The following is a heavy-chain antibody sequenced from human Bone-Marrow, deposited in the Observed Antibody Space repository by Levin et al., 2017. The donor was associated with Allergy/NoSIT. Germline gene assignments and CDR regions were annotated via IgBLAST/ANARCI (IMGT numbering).Heavy chain of an antibody. Sequence: PSETLSLTCTVSGGSISSYYWSWIRQPPGKGLEWIGFIYYSGSTNYSPSLKSRVTISVDTSKNQFSLKLSSVTAADTAVYYCAREKSSGWPIYSYYGMDGWGQGTTVTVSS. J-gene: IGHJ6*02. CDR3: AREKSSGWPIYSYYGMDG. CDR1: GGSISSYY. V-gene: IGHV4-59*01. D-gene: IGHD6-19*01. CDR2: IYYSGST.